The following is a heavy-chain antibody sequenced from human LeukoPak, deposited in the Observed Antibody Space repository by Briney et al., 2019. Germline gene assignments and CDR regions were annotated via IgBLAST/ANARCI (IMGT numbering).Heavy chain of an antibody. CDR3: ALTPYYYDSSGYYFY. CDR1: GYTFTSYG. Sequence: GASVKVSCKASGYTFTSYGISWVRQAPGQGLEWMGWISAYNGNTNYAQKLQGRVTMTTDTSTSTAYMELRSLRSDDTAVYYCALTPYYYDSSGYYFYWVQGTLVTVSS. D-gene: IGHD3-22*01. V-gene: IGHV1-18*01. J-gene: IGHJ4*02. CDR2: ISAYNGNT.